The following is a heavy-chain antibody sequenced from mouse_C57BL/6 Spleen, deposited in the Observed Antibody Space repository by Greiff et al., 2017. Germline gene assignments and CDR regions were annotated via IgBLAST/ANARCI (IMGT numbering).Heavy chain of an antibody. J-gene: IGHJ2*01. CDR2: IDPSDSET. Sequence: QVQLQQPGAELVRPGSSVKLSCKASGYTFTSYWMHWVKQRPIQGLEWIGNIDPSDSETHYNQKFKDKATLTVDKSSSTAYMQLSSLTSEDSAVYYCARRGVTGTLDYWGQGTTLTVSS. V-gene: IGHV1-52*01. CDR3: ARRGVTGTLDY. CDR1: GYTFTSYW. D-gene: IGHD4-1*01.